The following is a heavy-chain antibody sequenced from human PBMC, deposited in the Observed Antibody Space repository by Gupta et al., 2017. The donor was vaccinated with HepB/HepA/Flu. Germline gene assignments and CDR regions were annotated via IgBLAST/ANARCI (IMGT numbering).Heavy chain of an antibody. Sequence: QLQLQESGPGLVKPSETLSLTCTVSGGSISSSSYYWGWIRQPPGKGLGWIGSIYYSGSTYYNPSLKSRVTISVDTSKNQFSLKLSSVTAADTAVYYCARIVVVPAASVGYFQHWGQGTLVTVSS. J-gene: IGHJ1*01. V-gene: IGHV4-39*01. CDR1: GGSISSSSYY. CDR3: ARIVVVPAASVGYFQH. CDR2: IYYSGST. D-gene: IGHD2-2*01.